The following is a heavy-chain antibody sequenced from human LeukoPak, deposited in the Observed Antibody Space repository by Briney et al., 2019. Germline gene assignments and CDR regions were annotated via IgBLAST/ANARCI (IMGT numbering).Heavy chain of an antibody. Sequence: GGSLRLSCAASGFTFSDYYMSWIRQAPGKGLEWVSYTSSSGSTIYYADSVKGRFTISRDNSKTTLYVQMNSLRAEDTAVYYCAREGTGTIDYWGQGTLVTVSS. CDR1: GFTFSDYY. CDR3: AREGTGTIDY. CDR2: TSSSGSTI. D-gene: IGHD1-1*01. V-gene: IGHV3-11*01. J-gene: IGHJ4*02.